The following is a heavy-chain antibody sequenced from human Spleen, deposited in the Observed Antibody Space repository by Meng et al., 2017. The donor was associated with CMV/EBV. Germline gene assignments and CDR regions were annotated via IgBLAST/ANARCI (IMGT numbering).Heavy chain of an antibody. CDR3: ARGIVGNWFDP. D-gene: IGHD1-26*01. Sequence: RQLQESGPGLVKPSETLSLTCTVSGGSISSSSYYWGWIRQPPGKGLEWIGSIYYSGSTYYNPSLKSRVTISVDTSKNQFSLKLSSVTAADTAVYYCARGIVGNWFDPWGQGTLVTVSS. CDR1: GGSISSSSYY. J-gene: IGHJ5*02. V-gene: IGHV4-39*07. CDR2: IYYSGST.